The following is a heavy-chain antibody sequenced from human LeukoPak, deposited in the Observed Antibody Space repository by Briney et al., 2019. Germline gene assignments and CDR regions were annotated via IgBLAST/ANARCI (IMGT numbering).Heavy chain of an antibody. CDR3: AKDLVEGFGELLSFHGMDV. V-gene: IGHV3-7*03. CDR1: GFTFSSYW. CDR2: IKQDGSET. J-gene: IGHJ6*02. D-gene: IGHD3-10*01. Sequence: GGSLRLSCAASGFTFSSYWMSWVRQAPGKGLEWVGNIKQDGSETYFVDSVKGRFTISRDNAKNSLYLQMNSLRAEDTAVYYCAKDLVEGFGELLSFHGMDVWGQGTTVTVSS.